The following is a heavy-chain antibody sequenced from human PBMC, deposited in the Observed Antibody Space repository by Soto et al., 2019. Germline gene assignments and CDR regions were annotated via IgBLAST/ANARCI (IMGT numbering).Heavy chain of an antibody. CDR2: INPILGIA. D-gene: IGHD3-10*01. Sequence: QVQLVQSGAEVKKPGSSVKVSCKASGGTFSSYTINWVRQAPGQGLEWMGRINPILGIANYAQKFQGRVTITAEKSTSTAYMELSSLRSEDTAVYYCASHSGSYYNDYWGQGTLVTVSS. J-gene: IGHJ4*02. CDR3: ASHSGSYYNDY. CDR1: GGTFSSYT. V-gene: IGHV1-69*02.